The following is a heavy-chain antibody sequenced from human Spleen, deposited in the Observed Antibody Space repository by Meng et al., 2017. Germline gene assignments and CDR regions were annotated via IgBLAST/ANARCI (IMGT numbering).Heavy chain of an antibody. V-gene: IGHV3-64*01. J-gene: IGHJ4*02. CDR3: AKDRGRYSGYDWVY. D-gene: IGHD5-12*01. CDR1: GFTFSSYA. CDR2: ISSNGGST. Sequence: GESLKISCAASGFTFSSYAMHWVRQAPGKGLEYVSAISSNGGSTYYANSVKGRFTISRDNSKNTLYLQMNSLSAEDTAVYYCAKDRGRYSGYDWVYWGQGTLVTGAS.